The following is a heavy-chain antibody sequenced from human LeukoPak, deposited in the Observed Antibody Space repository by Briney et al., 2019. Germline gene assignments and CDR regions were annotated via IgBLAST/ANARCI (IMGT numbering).Heavy chain of an antibody. D-gene: IGHD6-13*01. CDR1: GFTFTTYW. CDR3: ARDSAAAGQFDP. CDR2: MKPDGSEI. V-gene: IGHV3-7*01. J-gene: IGHJ5*02. Sequence: PGGSLRLSCAASGFTFTTYWMSWVRQAPGKGLEWVANMKPDGSEIFYVDSVKGRFTISRDNAMNTLYLQMNSLRAEDTAVYYCARDSAAAGQFDPWGQGTLVTVSS.